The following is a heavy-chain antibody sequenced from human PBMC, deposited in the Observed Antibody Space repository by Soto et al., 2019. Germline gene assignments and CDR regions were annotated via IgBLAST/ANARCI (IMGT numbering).Heavy chain of an antibody. J-gene: IGHJ4*02. V-gene: IGHV1-3*01. CDR2: MNADNGDT. CDR3: ARAASHPDY. Sequence: QVQLVQSGAEVKKPGASVKVSCKASGYTFTSYAMYWVRQAPGQRLEWMGWMNADNGDTKYSQKFQGRVTITRDTSASTAYMALRSLTSEDTAVYYCARAASHPDYWGQGTLVTVSS. CDR1: GYTFTSYA.